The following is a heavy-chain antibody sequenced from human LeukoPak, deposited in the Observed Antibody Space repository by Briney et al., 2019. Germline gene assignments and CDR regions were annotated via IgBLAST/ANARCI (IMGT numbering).Heavy chain of an antibody. CDR3: ARDNYFDAFDI. CDR1: GLTFSSDW. D-gene: IGHD5-24*01. CDR2: ISSSSSYI. J-gene: IGHJ3*02. Sequence: GGSLRLSCAASGLTFSSDWMHWVRQAPGKGLEWVSSISSSSSYIYYADSVKGRFTISRDNAKNSLYLQMNSLRAEDTAVYYCARDNYFDAFDIWGQGTMVTVSS. V-gene: IGHV3-21*01.